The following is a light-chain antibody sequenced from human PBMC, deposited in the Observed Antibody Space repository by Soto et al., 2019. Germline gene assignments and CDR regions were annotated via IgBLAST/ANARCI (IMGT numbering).Light chain of an antibody. CDR1: QSASSSY. CDR3: QQHGSSPRT. CDR2: GAS. V-gene: IGKV3-20*01. Sequence: EIVLTQSPGTLSLSPGERATLSCRASQSASSSYLAWYQQKPGQAPRLLIYGASSRATGIPDRFSGSGSGTDFTLTISRLEPEDFAVYYCQQHGSSPRTFGQGTKVEIK. J-gene: IGKJ1*01.